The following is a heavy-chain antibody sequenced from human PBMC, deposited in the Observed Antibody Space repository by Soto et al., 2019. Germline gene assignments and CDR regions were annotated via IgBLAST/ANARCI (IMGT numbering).Heavy chain of an antibody. D-gene: IGHD2-21*02. Sequence: QVQLMQSGAEVKKPGASVKVSCKASGDTFTDYYIHWVRQAPGQGLEWMGTVNPSGGHTTYAQHFLGRVTMTKDTSPSTLYMELTSLTSDDTAIYYCARGGHVVVVTAALDYWGQGTLVTVSS. CDR2: VNPSGGHT. V-gene: IGHV1-46*01. CDR3: ARGGHVVVVTAALDY. J-gene: IGHJ4*02. CDR1: GDTFTDYY.